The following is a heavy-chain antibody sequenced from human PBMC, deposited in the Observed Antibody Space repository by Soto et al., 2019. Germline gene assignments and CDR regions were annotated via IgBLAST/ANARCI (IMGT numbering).Heavy chain of an antibody. D-gene: IGHD3-3*01. CDR1: GFTFSSYA. V-gene: IGHV3-23*01. CDR3: AMGYDFWSGYTWSDP. CDR2: ISGSGGST. Sequence: SLRLSCAASGFTFSSYAMSWVRQAPGKGLEWVSAISGSGGSTYYADSVKGRFTISRDNSKNTLYLQMNSLRAEDTAVYYCAMGYDFWSGYTWSDPWGQGTMVTVYS. J-gene: IGHJ5*02.